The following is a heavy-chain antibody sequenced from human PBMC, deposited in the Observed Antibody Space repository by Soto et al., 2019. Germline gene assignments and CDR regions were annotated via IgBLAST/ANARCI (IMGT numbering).Heavy chain of an antibody. J-gene: IGHJ5*02. CDR3: ARENTPEMTRGWFAP. D-gene: IGHD3-10*01. Sequence: QAHLQVSGPGVVKPAETLSLICDVSGVPITDSYWSWIRQSPGKGLEWIGRVHAGGSFNYNPSLRRRAAISVDTSKSQVSLRLTSVTAADTAVYFCARENTPEMTRGWFAPWGQGTLVTVSS. CDR1: GVPITDSY. V-gene: IGHV4-4*07. CDR2: VHAGGSF.